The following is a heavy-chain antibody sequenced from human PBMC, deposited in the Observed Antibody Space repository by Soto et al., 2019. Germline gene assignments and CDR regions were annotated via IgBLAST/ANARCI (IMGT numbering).Heavy chain of an antibody. CDR3: AKTQGFGELCSCSYFFDR. CDR2: IWNDGSYR. D-gene: IGHD3-10*01. V-gene: IGHV3-33*06. Sequence: QEQLVESGGGVVQPGTSLRVSCVASGFTLSNYGIHWVRQAPGRGLEWVANIWNDGSYRNYADSVKGRFTISRDNSRNTVYLQMNGLRGEDTAVYFCAKTQGFGELCSCSYFFDRWGQGTLVTVSS. J-gene: IGHJ4*02. CDR1: GFTLSNYG.